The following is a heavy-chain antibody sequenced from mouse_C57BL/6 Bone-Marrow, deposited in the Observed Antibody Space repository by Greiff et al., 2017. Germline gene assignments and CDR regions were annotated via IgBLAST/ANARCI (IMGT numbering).Heavy chain of an antibody. CDR3: ARPRDYDVAGFAY. V-gene: IGHV5-4*01. CDR2: ISDGGSYT. J-gene: IGHJ3*01. D-gene: IGHD2-4*01. CDR1: GFTFSSYA. Sequence: VQLKESGGGLVKPGGSLKLSCAASGFTFSSYAMSWVRQTPEKRLEWVATISDGGSYTYYPDNVKGRFTISRDNAKNNLYLQMSHLKSEDTAMYYCARPRDYDVAGFAYWGQGTLVTVSA.